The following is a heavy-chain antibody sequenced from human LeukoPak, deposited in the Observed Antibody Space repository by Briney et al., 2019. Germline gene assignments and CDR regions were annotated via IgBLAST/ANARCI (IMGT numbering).Heavy chain of an antibody. V-gene: IGHV1-46*01. Sequence: ASVKVFCKASGYTFTSYYMHWVRQAPGQGLEWMGIINPSGGSTSYAQKFQGRVTMTRDTSTSTVYMELSSLRSEDTAVYYCARGGGNTIFGVVDRNWFDPWGQGTLVTVPS. CDR3: ARGGGNTIFGVVDRNWFDP. CDR2: INPSGGST. J-gene: IGHJ5*02. D-gene: IGHD3-3*01. CDR1: GYTFTSYY.